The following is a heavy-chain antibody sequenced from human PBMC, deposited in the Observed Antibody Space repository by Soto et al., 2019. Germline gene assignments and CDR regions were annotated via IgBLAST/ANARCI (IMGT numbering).Heavy chain of an antibody. CDR1: GGFISSSSYY. CDR3: ARHSIVSDYGDYGIDY. D-gene: IGHD4-17*01. J-gene: IGHJ4*02. Sequence: QLQLQESGPGLVKPSETLSLTCTVAGGFISSSSYYWGWIRQPPGKGLEWIGSIYYSGSTYYNPSLKSRVTISVDTSKNQFSLKLSSVTAADTAVYYCARHSIVSDYGDYGIDYWGQGTLVTVSS. V-gene: IGHV4-39*01. CDR2: IYYSGST.